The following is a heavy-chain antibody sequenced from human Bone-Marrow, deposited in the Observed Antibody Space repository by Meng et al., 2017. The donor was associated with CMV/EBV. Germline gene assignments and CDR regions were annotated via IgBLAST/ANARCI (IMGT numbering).Heavy chain of an antibody. J-gene: IGHJ2*01. CDR1: GYTFTAHY. D-gene: IGHD2-21*01. V-gene: IGHV1-69*04. CDR3: ARGAKPIHWYFDL. CDR2: IIPFLGIS. Sequence: SVKVSCKASGYTFTAHYFHWVRQAPGQGPEWMGRIIPFLGISRYAQKFQGRVTLTADKSTSTTYMELNSLRSEDTAVYYCARGAKPIHWYFDLWGRGTRVTVSS.